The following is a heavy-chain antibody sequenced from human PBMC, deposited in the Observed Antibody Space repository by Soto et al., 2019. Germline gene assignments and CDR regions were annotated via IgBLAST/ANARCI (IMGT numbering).Heavy chain of an antibody. CDR1: GFTFSSYA. CDR3: AGCFGELWLPFDY. J-gene: IGHJ4*02. D-gene: IGHD3-16*01. CDR2: ISYDGSNK. V-gene: IGHV3-30-3*01. Sequence: GGSLRLSCAASGFTFSSYAMHWVRQAPGKGLEWVAVISYDGSNKYYADSVKGRFTISRDNSKNTLYLQMNSLRAEDKAVYYCAGCFGELWLPFDYWGQGTLVTVSS.